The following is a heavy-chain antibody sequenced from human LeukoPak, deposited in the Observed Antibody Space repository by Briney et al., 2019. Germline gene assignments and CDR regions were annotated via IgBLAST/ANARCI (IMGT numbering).Heavy chain of an antibody. CDR1: GFTFSSYG. D-gene: IGHD1-20*01. Sequence: GGSLRLSCAASGFTFSSYGMHWVRQAPGKGMEWVAFIRYDGSNKYYADSVKGRFTISRDNAKNSLYLQMNSLRAEDTAVYYCAREDNWAHAFDIWGQGTMVTVSS. J-gene: IGHJ3*02. CDR3: AREDNWAHAFDI. V-gene: IGHV3-30*02. CDR2: IRYDGSNK.